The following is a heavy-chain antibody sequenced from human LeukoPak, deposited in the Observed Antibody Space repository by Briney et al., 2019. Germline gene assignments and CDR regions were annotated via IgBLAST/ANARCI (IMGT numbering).Heavy chain of an antibody. CDR2: IYYSGST. Sequence: PSETLSLTCTVSGGSISSYYWSWVRQPPGKGLEWIGYIYYSGSTNYKPSLKSRVTISVDTSKNQFSLKLSSVTAADTAVYYCARHRGYNWNYDYYYGMDVWGQGTTVSVSS. V-gene: IGHV4-59*08. D-gene: IGHD1-20*01. CDR3: ARHRGYNWNYDYYYGMDV. J-gene: IGHJ6*02. CDR1: GGSISSYY.